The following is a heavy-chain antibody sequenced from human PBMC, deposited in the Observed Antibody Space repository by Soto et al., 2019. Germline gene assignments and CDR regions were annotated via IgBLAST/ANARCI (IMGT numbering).Heavy chain of an antibody. CDR2: ISSSSSYI. CDR1: GFTFSYYS. V-gene: IGHV3-21*01. D-gene: IGHD3-22*01. CDR3: ARVVDYYDPYYYCCMDV. Sequence: EVQLVESGGGLVKPGGSLRLSCAASGFTFSYYSMNWVRQAPGKGLEWVSSISSSSSYISYADSVKGRFTISRDNAKNSLYLQMNSLRAEDSAVYYCARVVDYYDPYYYCCMDVWGQGTTVTVSS. J-gene: IGHJ6*02.